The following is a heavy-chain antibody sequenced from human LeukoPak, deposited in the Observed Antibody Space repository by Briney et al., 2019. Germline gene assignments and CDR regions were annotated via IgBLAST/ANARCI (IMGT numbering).Heavy chain of an antibody. J-gene: IGHJ4*02. CDR3: ATDRGWRTSGYYLYYFEY. Sequence: GGSLRLSCAASGFIFTNYLMSWVRQAPGKGLEWVASIKHDGSEKYYVDSVRGRFTISRDNTMNSLYLQMSSLRAEDTAVYYCATDRGWRTSGYYLYYFEYWGQGTLVTYSS. D-gene: IGHD3-3*01. CDR2: IKHDGSEK. CDR1: GFIFTNYL. V-gene: IGHV3-7*01.